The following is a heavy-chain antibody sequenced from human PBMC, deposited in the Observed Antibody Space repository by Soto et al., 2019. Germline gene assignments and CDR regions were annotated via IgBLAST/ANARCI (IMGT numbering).Heavy chain of an antibody. CDR1: GGSIRRRGYY. V-gene: IGHV4-31*03. CDR2: FYYSGIT. J-gene: IGHJ5*02. Sequence: SETLSLTCTVSGGSIRRRGYYWSWIRQRPGEGLEWIGFFYYSGITDYNPSLKTRITISADTPRNQFFLNLYSVTAADTAMYFCASSGGPEGDWFDPWGQGIPVTVSS. CDR3: ASSGGPEGDWFDP. D-gene: IGHD3-16*01.